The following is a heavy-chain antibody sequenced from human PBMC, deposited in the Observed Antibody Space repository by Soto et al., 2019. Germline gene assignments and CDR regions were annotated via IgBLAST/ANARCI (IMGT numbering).Heavy chain of an antibody. CDR2: IIPICGTA. V-gene: IGHV1-69*13. D-gene: IGHD6-13*01. CDR3: AREVSSSPLYGMDV. J-gene: IGHJ6*02. Sequence: GASVKVSCKASGGPFSSYATSWVRQSPGQGLEWMGGIIPICGTANYAQQFQGRVTITADQSTSTAYMELSSLRSEDTAVYYCAREVSSSPLYGMDVWGQGTTVTVSS. CDR1: GGPFSSYA.